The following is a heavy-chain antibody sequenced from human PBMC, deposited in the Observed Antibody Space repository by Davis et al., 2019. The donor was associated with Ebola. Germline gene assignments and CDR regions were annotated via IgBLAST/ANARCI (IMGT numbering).Heavy chain of an antibody. J-gene: IGHJ4*02. D-gene: IGHD2-15*01. CDR1: GFTFSSYA. Sequence: PGGSLRLSCAASGFTFSSYAMSWVRQAPGKGLEWVSAISGSGDSTYYADSVKGRFTISRDNSKNTLYLQMGSLRAEDTAIYYCAKVSGCSGGRCYYFGPDYWGQGTLATVSS. V-gene: IGHV3-23*01. CDR2: ISGSGDST. CDR3: AKVSGCSGGRCYYFGPDY.